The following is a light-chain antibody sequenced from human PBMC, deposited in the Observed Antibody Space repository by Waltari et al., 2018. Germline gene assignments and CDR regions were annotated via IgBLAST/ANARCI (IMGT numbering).Light chain of an antibody. CDR3: AAWDDSLSGVV. CDR2: RNN. J-gene: IGLJ2*01. V-gene: IGLV1-47*01. CDR1: SSNLGSNY. Sequence: QSVLTQPPSASGTPGQRATTSCSGSSSNLGSNYVYWYQQLPGTAPKLLIYRNNQRPSGVPDRFSGSKSGTSASLAISGLRSEDEADYYCAAWDDSLSGVVFGGGTKLTVL.